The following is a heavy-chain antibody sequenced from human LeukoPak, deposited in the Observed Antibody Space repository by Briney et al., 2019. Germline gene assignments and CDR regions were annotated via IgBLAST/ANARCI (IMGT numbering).Heavy chain of an antibody. D-gene: IGHD4-17*01. CDR2: IIPIFGTA. Sequence: SVKVSCKASGGTFSSYAISWVRQAPGQGLEWMGGIIPIFGTANYAQKFQGRVTITADKSTSTAYMELSSLRSEDTAVYYCARANIYGAQPYYYYYMDVWGKGTTVTVSS. V-gene: IGHV1-69*06. CDR3: ARANIYGAQPYYYYYMDV. CDR1: GGTFSSYA. J-gene: IGHJ6*03.